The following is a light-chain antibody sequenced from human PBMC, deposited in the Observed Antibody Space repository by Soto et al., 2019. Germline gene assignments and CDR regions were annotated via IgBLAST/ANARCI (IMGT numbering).Light chain of an antibody. V-gene: IGLV2-8*01. CDR1: ANNIGGYNF. CDR2: EFR. Sequence: QSVLTQPPSASGSPGQSVTISCTGAANNIGGYNFVSWYQQHPGKAPKLIISEFRERPSGVPDRFSGSKSGNTASLTVSGLQAEDEADYYCSSYTGSNNVIFGRGTKLTVL. CDR3: SSYTGSNNVI. J-gene: IGLJ2*01.